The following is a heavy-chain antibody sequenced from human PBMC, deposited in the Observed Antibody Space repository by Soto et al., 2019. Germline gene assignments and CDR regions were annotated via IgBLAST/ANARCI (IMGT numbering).Heavy chain of an antibody. CDR1: GLSVSDTY. D-gene: IGHD2-21*01. CDR3: VSRIPSWVFDY. CDR2: MYAGGDT. V-gene: IGHV3-53*01. J-gene: IGHJ4*01. Sequence: SLRLSCGASGLSVSDTYMGWVRQAPGRGLEWVSVMYAGGDTHYADSVKGRFTISRDKSETTLYLQMNSLRDEDTGVYFCVSRIPSWVFDYWGLGTLVTVSS.